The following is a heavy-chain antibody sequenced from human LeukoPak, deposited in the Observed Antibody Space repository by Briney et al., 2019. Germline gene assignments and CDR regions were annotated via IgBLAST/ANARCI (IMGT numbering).Heavy chain of an antibody. CDR1: GGSISSGGYY. J-gene: IGHJ4*02. Sequence: PSETLSLTCTVFGGSISSGGYYWSWLRQPPGTGLEWIGYIYHSGSTYYNPSLKSRVTISVDRSKNQFSLKLSSVTAADTAVYYCTRGAGWLIDYWGQGILVTVSS. CDR2: IYHSGST. D-gene: IGHD3-16*01. V-gene: IGHV4-30-2*01. CDR3: TRGAGWLIDY.